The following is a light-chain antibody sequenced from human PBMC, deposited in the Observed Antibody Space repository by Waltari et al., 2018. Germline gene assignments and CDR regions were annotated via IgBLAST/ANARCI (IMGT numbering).Light chain of an antibody. V-gene: IGLV1-51*02. J-gene: IGLJ2*01. CDR2: ENG. CDR3: GTWDGSLSAWL. CDR1: SSNIGNNL. Sequence: QSVLTQPPSVSAAPGQRVTISCSGSSSNIGNNLVSWYQQFPGTVPKLLIDENGQRPSGIPDRFSGSKAGTSATLTITGLQTGDEAEYYCGTWDGSLSAWLFGGGTKLTVL.